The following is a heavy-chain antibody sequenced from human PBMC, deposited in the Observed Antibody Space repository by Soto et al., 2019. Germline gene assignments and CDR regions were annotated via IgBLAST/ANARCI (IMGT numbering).Heavy chain of an antibody. CDR1: GYSFTSYG. Sequence: QVHLVKSGAEVKKPGASVKVSCKGSGYSFTSYGITWVRQAPGQGLEWMGWISAHNGNTNYAQKFQGRVTVTRDTSTSTAYMELRSLRSDDTAVYYCARGRYGDYWGQGALVTVSS. D-gene: IGHD1-1*01. CDR2: ISAHNGNT. J-gene: IGHJ4*02. V-gene: IGHV1-18*01. CDR3: ARGRYGDY.